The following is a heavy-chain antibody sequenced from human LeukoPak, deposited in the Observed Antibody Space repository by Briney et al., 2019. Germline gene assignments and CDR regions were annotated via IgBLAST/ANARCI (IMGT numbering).Heavy chain of an antibody. J-gene: IGHJ4*02. CDR3: ARESSGIAATDKIDY. Sequence: GGSLRLSCAASGFTFSYYWMTWVRQAPGKGLEWVSSFTSMSRTIYYADSVKGRFTISRDDAKESLYLQMNSLRVDDTAIYYCARESSGIAATDKIDYWGQGALVTVSS. V-gene: IGHV3-21*01. CDR2: FTSMSRTI. D-gene: IGHD6-13*01. CDR1: GFTFSYYW.